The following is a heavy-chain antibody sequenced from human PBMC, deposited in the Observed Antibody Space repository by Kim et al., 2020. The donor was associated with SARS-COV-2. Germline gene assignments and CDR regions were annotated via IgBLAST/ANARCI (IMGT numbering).Heavy chain of an antibody. V-gene: IGHV1-24*01. CDR1: GYTLTELS. CDR3: ATAPAYVQLERGYGMDV. D-gene: IGHD1-1*01. CDR2: FDPEDGET. Sequence: ASVKVSCKVSGYTLTELSMHWVRQAPGKGLEWMGGFDPEDGETIYAQKFQGRVTMTEDTSTDTAYMELSSLRSEDTAVHYCATAPAYVQLERGYGMDVWGQGTTVTVSS. J-gene: IGHJ6*02.